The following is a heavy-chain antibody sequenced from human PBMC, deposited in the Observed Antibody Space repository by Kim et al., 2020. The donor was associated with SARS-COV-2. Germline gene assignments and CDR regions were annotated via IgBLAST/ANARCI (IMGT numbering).Heavy chain of an antibody. V-gene: IGHV3-48*02. J-gene: IGHJ6*02. CDR1: GFTFSSYS. Sequence: GGSLRLSCAASGFTFSSYSMNWVRQAPGKGLEWVSYSSSSSSTIYYADSVKGRFTISRDNAKNSLYLQMNSLRDEDTAVYYCARSYYDVWSGYSYYYYYGMDVWGQGTTVTVSS. CDR2: SSSSSSTI. D-gene: IGHD3-3*01. CDR3: ARSYYDVWSGYSYYYYYGMDV.